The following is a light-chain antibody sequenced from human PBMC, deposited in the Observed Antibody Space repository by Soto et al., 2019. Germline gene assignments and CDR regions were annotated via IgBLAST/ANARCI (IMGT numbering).Light chain of an antibody. CDR2: EVT. V-gene: IGLV2-8*01. Sequence: QSALTQPPSASGSPGQSVTISCTGTSSDVGFYNYVSWYQQHPGKAPKLMIYEVTKRPSGVPDRFSGSKSGKTASLTVHGLQAEYEADYYCSSNEGGDNWVFGGGTKLTVL. J-gene: IGLJ3*02. CDR1: SSDVGFYNY. CDR3: SSNEGGDNWV.